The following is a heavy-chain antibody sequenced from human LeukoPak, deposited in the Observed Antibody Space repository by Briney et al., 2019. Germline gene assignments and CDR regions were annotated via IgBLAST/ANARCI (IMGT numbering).Heavy chain of an antibody. D-gene: IGHD2/OR15-2a*01. CDR1: GFTFDYYA. CDR2: ISGNGLTT. CDR3: AKGSYNSGRYYFYAMDV. Sequence: GGSLRLSCVASGFTFDYYAMTWVRQAPGKGLEWVSAISGNGLTTYYADSVKGRFTISRDNSKNAIYVHMHSLRAEDTAVYYCAKGSYNSGRYYFYAMDVWGQGTTVTVSS. V-gene: IGHV3-23*01. J-gene: IGHJ6*02.